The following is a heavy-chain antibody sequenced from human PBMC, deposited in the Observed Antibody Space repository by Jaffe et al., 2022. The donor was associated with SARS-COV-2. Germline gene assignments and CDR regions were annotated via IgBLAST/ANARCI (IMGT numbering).Heavy chain of an antibody. J-gene: IGHJ4*02. Sequence: EVQLVQSGAEVKKPGESLKISCKGSGYSFTSYWIGWVRQMPGKGLEWMGIIYPGDSDTRYSPSFQGQVTISADKSISTAYLQWSSLKASDTAMYYCARRYYYDSSGYYPTFYYFDYWGQGTLVTVSS. CDR3: ARRYYYDSSGYYPTFYYFDY. V-gene: IGHV5-51*01. CDR1: GYSFTSYW. D-gene: IGHD3-22*01. CDR2: IYPGDSDT.